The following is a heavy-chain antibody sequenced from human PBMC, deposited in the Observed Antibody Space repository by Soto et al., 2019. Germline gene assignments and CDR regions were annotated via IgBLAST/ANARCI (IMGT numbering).Heavy chain of an antibody. J-gene: IGHJ4*02. CDR1: GFTFSSYA. V-gene: IGHV3-23*01. Sequence: GGSLRLSCAASGFTFSSYAMTWVRQAPGKGLEWLSAISGSGGATHYTDSVKGRFTISRDNSKNTVYLQINSLRAEDTAVYFCAKGYYGDYLEYWGQGTLVTVSS. CDR3: AKGYYGDYLEY. CDR2: ISGSGGAT. D-gene: IGHD4-17*01.